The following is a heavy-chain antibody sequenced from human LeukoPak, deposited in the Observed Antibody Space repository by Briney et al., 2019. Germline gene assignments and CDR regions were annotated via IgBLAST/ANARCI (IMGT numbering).Heavy chain of an antibody. CDR3: AKDTYSYGDDKGAFDI. V-gene: IGHV3-9*01. D-gene: IGHD4-17*01. J-gene: IGHJ3*02. CDR1: GFTFDDYA. CDR2: TSWNSGSI. Sequence: GGSLRLSCAASGFTFDDYAMHWVRQAPGKGLEWVSGTSWNSGSIGYADSVKGRFTISRDNAKNSLYLQMNSLRAEDTALYYCAKDTYSYGDDKGAFDIWGQGTMVTVSS.